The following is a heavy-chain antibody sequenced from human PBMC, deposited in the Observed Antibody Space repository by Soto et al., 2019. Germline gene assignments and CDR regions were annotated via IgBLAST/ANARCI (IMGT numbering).Heavy chain of an antibody. V-gene: IGHV3-48*02. J-gene: IGHJ4*02. CDR1: GFTFSSYS. CDR3: ARDRTDCGGDCYSSLDY. Sequence: GGSLRLSCAASGFTFSSYSMNWVRQAPGKGLEWVSYISSSSSTIYYADSVKGRFTISRDNAKNSLYLQMNSLRDEDTAVYYCARDRTDCGGDCYSSLDYWGQGTLVTVSS. CDR2: ISSSSSTI. D-gene: IGHD2-21*02.